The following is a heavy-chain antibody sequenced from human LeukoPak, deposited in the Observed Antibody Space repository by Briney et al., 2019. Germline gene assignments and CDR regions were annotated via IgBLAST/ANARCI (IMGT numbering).Heavy chain of an antibody. CDR2: LGGLSESV. D-gene: IGHD3-10*01. CDR3: ARRWLGDPYGMDV. V-gene: IGHV3-23*01. CDR1: GFTFSSNW. Sequence: PGGSLRLSCAASGFTFSSNWMHWVRQAPGKGLEWVSILGGLSESVYYPDSVKGRFTVSRDNSKDTLYLEINSLRGEDTATYYCARRWLGDPYGMDVWGQGTTVTVSS. J-gene: IGHJ6*02.